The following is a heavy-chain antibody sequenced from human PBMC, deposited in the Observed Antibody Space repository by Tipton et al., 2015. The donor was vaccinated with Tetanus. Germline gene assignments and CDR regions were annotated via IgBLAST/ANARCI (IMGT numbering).Heavy chain of an antibody. CDR1: GGSISTTSHY. Sequence: TLSLTCTVSGGSISTTSHYWGWIRQPPGKGLEWIGNIYFSGRTHYNPSLKSRVTISVDTSKNQFSLTLRSVTAADTAWYYCARDGHDYWSSYSRDNWIDPWGQGILVTVSS. D-gene: IGHD3-3*01. J-gene: IGHJ5*02. CDR3: ARDGHDYWSSYSRDNWIDP. CDR2: IYFSGRT. V-gene: IGHV4-39*02.